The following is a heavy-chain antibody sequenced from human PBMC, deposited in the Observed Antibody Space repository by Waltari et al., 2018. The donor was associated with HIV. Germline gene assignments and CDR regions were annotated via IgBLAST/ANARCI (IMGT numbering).Heavy chain of an antibody. CDR1: GGSISSSSYY. CDR3: ARRRWYDSSLYYFDY. J-gene: IGHJ4*02. Sequence: QLQLQESGPGLVKPSETLSLTCTVSGGSISSSSYYWGWIRQPPGKGLEWIGSSYYSGSTYYNPSLKSRVTISVDTSKNQFSLKLSSVTAADTAVYYCARRRWYDSSLYYFDYWGQGTLVTVSS. V-gene: IGHV4-39*01. CDR2: SYYSGST. D-gene: IGHD3-22*01.